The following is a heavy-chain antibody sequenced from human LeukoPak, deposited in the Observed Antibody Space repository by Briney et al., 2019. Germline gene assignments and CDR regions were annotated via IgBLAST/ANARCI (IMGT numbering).Heavy chain of an antibody. Sequence: SGGSLRLSCAASGFTFSSYWMHWVRQTPGKGLVWISRIKSDGSTIYADSVKGRFTISRDNAKNTLYLQMNSLRAEDTAIYYFARAVTYFYGSVTHDWFDPWGQGTLVTVSS. V-gene: IGHV3-74*01. CDR2: IKSDGST. D-gene: IGHD3-10*01. CDR1: GFTFSSYW. J-gene: IGHJ5*02. CDR3: ARAVTYFYGSVTHDWFDP.